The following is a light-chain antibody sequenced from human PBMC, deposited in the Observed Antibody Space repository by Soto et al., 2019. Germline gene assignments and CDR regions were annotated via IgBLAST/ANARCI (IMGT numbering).Light chain of an antibody. J-gene: IGKJ4*01. CDR1: QSVSSN. CDR3: QQYNNWPPL. CDR2: GAS. Sequence: EIVMTQSPATPSVSPGERATLSCRASQSVSSNLAWYQQKPGQAPRLLIYGASTRATGIPARFSGSGSGTEFTLTISSLQSEDFAVYYCQQYNNWPPLFGGGTKVDIK. V-gene: IGKV3-15*01.